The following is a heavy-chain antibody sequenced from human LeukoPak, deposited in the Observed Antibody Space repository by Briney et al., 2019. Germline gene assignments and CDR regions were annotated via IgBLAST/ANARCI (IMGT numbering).Heavy chain of an antibody. J-gene: IGHJ3*02. V-gene: IGHV4-61*02. Sequence: SLTLSLTCTVSGGSISSGSYYWSWIRQPAGKGREWIGRIYTSGSTNYNPSLKSRVTISVDTSKNQFSLKLSSVTAADTAVYYCARALYYYDSPSDAFDIWGQGTMVTVSS. CDR1: GGSISSGSYY. CDR3: ARALYYYDSPSDAFDI. CDR2: IYTSGST. D-gene: IGHD3-22*01.